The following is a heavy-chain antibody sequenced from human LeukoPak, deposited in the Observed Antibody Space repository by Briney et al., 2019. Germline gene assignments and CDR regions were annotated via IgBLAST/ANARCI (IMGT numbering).Heavy chain of an antibody. V-gene: IGHV1-2*02. D-gene: IGHD1-26*01. Sequence: ASVKVSCKASGSTFTDYYMHWVRQAPGQGLEWMGWINPNSGGTNYAQKFQGRVTMTRDTSISTAYMELSRLRSDDTAVYYCARRVVGADSTSTDAWGQGTLVTVSS. CDR2: INPNSGGT. J-gene: IGHJ5*02. CDR1: GSTFTDYY. CDR3: ARRVVGADSTSTDA.